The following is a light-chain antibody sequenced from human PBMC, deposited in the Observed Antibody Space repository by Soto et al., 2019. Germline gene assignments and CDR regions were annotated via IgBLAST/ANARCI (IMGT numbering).Light chain of an antibody. CDR3: PHYKNWPPYT. CDR1: QSVSHT. J-gene: IGKJ2*01. CDR2: GAS. Sequence: EIVMPQSPATLSVSPGERATLSCRASQSVSHTLAGYQQKPGQATMLPIYGASTRATGIPARFSGSGSGTAFPLTISRLQSEDYAVYYCPHYKNWPPYTFGQGTKLEIK. V-gene: IGKV3-15*01.